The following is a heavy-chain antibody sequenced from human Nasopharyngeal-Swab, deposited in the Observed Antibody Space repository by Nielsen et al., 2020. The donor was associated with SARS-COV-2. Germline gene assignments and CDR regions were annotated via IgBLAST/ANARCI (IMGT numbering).Heavy chain of an antibody. D-gene: IGHD4-17*01. J-gene: IGHJ6*02. CDR3: ARGVDYGDYRPYYYYYYGMDV. CDR2: INHSGST. CDR1: GGSFNGYY. Sequence: SETLSLTCAVCGGSFNGYYWSWIRQPPGKGLEWIGEINHSGSTSYNPSLKSRVTISVDTSKNQFSLKLSSVTAADTAMYYCARGVDYGDYRPYYYYYYGMDVWGQGTTVTVSS. V-gene: IGHV4-34*01.